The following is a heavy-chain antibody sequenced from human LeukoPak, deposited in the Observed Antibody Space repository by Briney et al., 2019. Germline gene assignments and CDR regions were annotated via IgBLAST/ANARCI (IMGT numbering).Heavy chain of an antibody. J-gene: IGHJ3*02. CDR1: AFTFNTYA. Sequence: GGSLRLSCAAYAFTFNTYAMLWVRQAPGKGLEWVAVISHDGSNKYYADSVKGRFTISRDKSKNTLYLQMNSLRGEYTTVYSCARDRNDSSESAFDIWGQGTMVTVSS. CDR3: ARDRNDSSESAFDI. CDR2: ISHDGSNK. D-gene: IGHD3-22*01. V-gene: IGHV3-30*04.